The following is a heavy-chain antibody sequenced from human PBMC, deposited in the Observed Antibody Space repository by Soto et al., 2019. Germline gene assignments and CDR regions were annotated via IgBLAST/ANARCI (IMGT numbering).Heavy chain of an antibody. CDR2: MNPNSGNT. Sequence: ASVKVSCKASGYTFTSYDINWVRQATGQGLEWMGWMNPNSGNTGYAQKFQGRVTMTRNTSISTAYMELSSLRSEDTAVYYCASATSLSIFGVVIIVGLYYFDYWGQGTLVTVSS. J-gene: IGHJ4*02. CDR1: GYTFTSYD. CDR3: ASATSLSIFGVVIIVGLYYFDY. V-gene: IGHV1-8*01. D-gene: IGHD3-3*02.